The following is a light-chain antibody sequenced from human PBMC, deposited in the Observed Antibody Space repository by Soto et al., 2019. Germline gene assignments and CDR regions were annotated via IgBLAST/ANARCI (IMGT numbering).Light chain of an antibody. CDR1: SSDVGGYNY. Sequence: QSVLTQPASVSGSPGQSITISCTGTSSDVGGYNYVSWYQLHPGKAPKLMISEVTNRPSGVSSRFSGSKSGNTASLTISGLQADDEADYYCGGWDDSLSGPVFGGGTKLTVL. CDR2: EVT. J-gene: IGLJ2*01. V-gene: IGLV2-14*01. CDR3: GGWDDSLSGPV.